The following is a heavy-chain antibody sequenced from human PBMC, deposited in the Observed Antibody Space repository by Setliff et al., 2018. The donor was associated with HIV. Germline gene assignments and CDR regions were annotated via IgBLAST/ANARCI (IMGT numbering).Heavy chain of an antibody. CDR2: IYYSGGT. D-gene: IGHD6-19*01. CDR3: ASYSRGLPFYN. Sequence: SETLSLTCTVSGGSISTHYWSWIRQPPGKGLEWIGYIYYSGGTNYNPSLKSRVTISVDTTKNLSSLKLSSVTAADTAVYYCASYSRGLPFYNWGQGTLVTVSS. CDR1: GGSISTHY. J-gene: IGHJ4*02. V-gene: IGHV4-59*11.